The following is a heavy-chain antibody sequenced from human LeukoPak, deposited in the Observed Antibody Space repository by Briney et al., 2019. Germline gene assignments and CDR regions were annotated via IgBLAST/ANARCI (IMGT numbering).Heavy chain of an antibody. D-gene: IGHD2-8*01. V-gene: IGHV1-2*06. CDR2: INPNSGGT. Sequence: GASVKVSRKVSGYTFSGYYLHWVRQAPGQGLEWMGRINPNSGGTNYAQKFQGRVTMTRDTSISTAYMDLSSLTSDDTAVYYCTRGPSNSDYWGQGTLVTVSS. CDR1: GYTFSGYY. CDR3: TRGPSNSDY. J-gene: IGHJ4*02.